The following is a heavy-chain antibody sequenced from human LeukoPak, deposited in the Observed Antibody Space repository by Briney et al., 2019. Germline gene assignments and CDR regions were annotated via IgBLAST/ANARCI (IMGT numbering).Heavy chain of an antibody. Sequence: GRFTISRDDARNSLYLQMDSLRVEDTAVYYCARDKSISNLDAFDIWGQGTMVTVSS. J-gene: IGHJ3*02. CDR3: ARDKSISNLDAFDI. V-gene: IGHV3-11*05. D-gene: IGHD3-9*01.